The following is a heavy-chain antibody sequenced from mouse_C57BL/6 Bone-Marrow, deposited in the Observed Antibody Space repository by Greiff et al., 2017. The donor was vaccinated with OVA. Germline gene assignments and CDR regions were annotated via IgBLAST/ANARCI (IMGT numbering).Heavy chain of an antibody. J-gene: IGHJ4*01. CDR1: GFTFSSYA. CDR2: ISDGGSYT. Sequence: EVKLMESGGGLVKPGGSLKLSCAASGFTFSSYAMSWVRQTPEKRLEWVATISDGGSYTYYPDNVKGRFTISRDNAKNNLYLQMSHLKSEDTAMYYCARLRESGDYWGQGTSVTVSS. CDR3: ARLRESGDY. V-gene: IGHV5-4*03. D-gene: IGHD1-1*01.